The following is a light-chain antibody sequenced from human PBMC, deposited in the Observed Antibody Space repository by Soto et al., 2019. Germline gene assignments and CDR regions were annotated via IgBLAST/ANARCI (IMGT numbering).Light chain of an antibody. V-gene: IGLV3-21*04. J-gene: IGLJ3*02. CDR3: QVWDSGSNHVV. CDR2: SDS. Sequence: SYELTQPPSVSVAPGQMARITCGGDNIGSTSVHWYQQKPGQAPVLVIYSDSDRPSAIPERFSGSNSANTATLTVSRVEAGDEADYYCQVWDSGSNHVVFGGGTKVTVL. CDR1: NIGSTS.